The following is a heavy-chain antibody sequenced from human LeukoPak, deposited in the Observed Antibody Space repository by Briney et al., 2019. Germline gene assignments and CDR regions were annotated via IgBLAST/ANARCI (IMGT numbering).Heavy chain of an antibody. V-gene: IGHV4-59*08. J-gene: IGHJ5*02. Sequence: SETLSLTCTVSGGSISSYYWSWIRQPPGKGLEWIGYIYYSGSTNYNPSLKSRVTISVDTSKNQFSLKLSSVTAADTAVYYCARNVLRYFDWLGAPWFDPWGQGTLVTVSS. CDR3: ARNVLRYFDWLGAPWFDP. CDR2: IYYSGST. D-gene: IGHD3-9*01. CDR1: GGSISSYY.